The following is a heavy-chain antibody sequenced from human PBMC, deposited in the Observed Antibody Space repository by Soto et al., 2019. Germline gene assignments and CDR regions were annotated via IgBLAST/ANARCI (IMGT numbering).Heavy chain of an antibody. V-gene: IGHV1-3*01. J-gene: IGHJ4*02. CDR2: INAGNGNT. CDR1: GYTFTSYA. CDR3: ARDSVVVVAAAFDY. D-gene: IGHD2-15*01. Sequence: ASVKVSCKASGYTFTSYAMHWVRQAPGQRLEWMGWINAGNGNTKYSQKFQGRVTITRDTSASTAYMELSSLRSEDTAVYYCARDSVVVVAAAFDYWGQGTLVTVPQ.